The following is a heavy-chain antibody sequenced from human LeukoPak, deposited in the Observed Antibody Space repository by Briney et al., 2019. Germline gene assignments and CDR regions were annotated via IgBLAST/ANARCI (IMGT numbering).Heavy chain of an antibody. CDR2: ISAYNGNT. CDR3: ARDRVTYYYDSSGYLWLGDY. V-gene: IGHV1-18*01. J-gene: IGHJ4*02. CDR1: GYTFTSYG. Sequence: ASVKVCCKASGYTFTSYGISWVRQAPGQGLEWMGWISAYNGNTYYAQKLQGRVTMTTDTSTSTAYMELRSLRSDDTAVYYCARDRVTYYYDSSGYLWLGDYWGQGTLVTVSS. D-gene: IGHD3-22*01.